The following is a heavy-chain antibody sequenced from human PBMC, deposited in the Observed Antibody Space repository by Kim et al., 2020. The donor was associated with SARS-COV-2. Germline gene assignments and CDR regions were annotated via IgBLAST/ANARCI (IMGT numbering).Heavy chain of an antibody. Sequence: GGSLRLSCAASGFTFGDFYMSWMRQSPGKGLEWISYITGSGFTNYADSVRGRFTISRDNGKSSVYLQMNDLRAEATAIYYCGRDWVAPPMAYTDSWGQGT. V-gene: IGHV3-11*05. CDR1: GFTFGDFY. CDR2: ITGSGFT. J-gene: IGHJ4*02. D-gene: IGHD5-18*01. CDR3: GRDWVAPPMAYTDS.